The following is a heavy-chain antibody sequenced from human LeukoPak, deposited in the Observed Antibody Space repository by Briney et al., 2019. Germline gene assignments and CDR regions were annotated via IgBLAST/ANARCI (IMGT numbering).Heavy chain of an antibody. J-gene: IGHJ4*02. CDR1: GGSISSYY. V-gene: IGHV4-4*07. CDR2: IYTSGST. D-gene: IGHD1-26*01. Sequence: PSETLSLTCTVSGGSISSYYWSWIRQPAGKGLEWIGRIYTSGSTNYNAYLKSPVTISLATSKNQFSLKLSSVTAADTAVFYCARENSGSYREFDYWGQGTLVTVSS. CDR3: ARENSGSYREFDY.